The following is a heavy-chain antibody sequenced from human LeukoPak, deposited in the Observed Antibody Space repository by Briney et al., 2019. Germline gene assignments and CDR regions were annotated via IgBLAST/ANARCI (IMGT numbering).Heavy chain of an antibody. D-gene: IGHD3-16*01. Sequence: PGGSLRLSCAASGFTFSSYGMSWVRQAPGKGLEWVSSSSGSGGNTYYADSVKGRFTISRDNSKNTLFLHMNSLRAEDTAVYYCAKALGGYHFDYWGQGTLVTVSS. CDR3: AKALGGYHFDY. CDR1: GFTFSSYG. CDR2: SSGSGGNT. V-gene: IGHV3-23*01. J-gene: IGHJ4*02.